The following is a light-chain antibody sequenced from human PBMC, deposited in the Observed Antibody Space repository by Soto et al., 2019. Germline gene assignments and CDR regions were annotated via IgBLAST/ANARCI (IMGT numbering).Light chain of an antibody. V-gene: IGKV1-27*01. Sequence: DIQMTQSPTSLSASVTCRASQDIRNFVAWYQQKPGKAPKLLIYAASTLQSGVPSRFSGSGSGTDFTLTINSLQPEDVATYSCQKYSSVPVFGPGTKVEIK. CDR1: QDIRNF. J-gene: IGKJ3*01. CDR2: AAS. CDR3: QKYSSVPV.